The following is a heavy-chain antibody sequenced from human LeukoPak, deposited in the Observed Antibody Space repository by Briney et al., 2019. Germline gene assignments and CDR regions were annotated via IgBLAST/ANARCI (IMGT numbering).Heavy chain of an antibody. J-gene: IGHJ4*02. Sequence: GGSLRLSCAASGFTFDDYGMSWVRQAPGKGLEWVSGINWNGGNTGYADSVKGRFTISRDNAKNSLYLQMNSLRDEDTALYYCAKVDGSGSYYNAFDYWGQGALVTVSS. CDR3: AKVDGSGSYYNAFDY. V-gene: IGHV3-20*04. CDR2: INWNGGNT. CDR1: GFTFDDYG. D-gene: IGHD3-10*01.